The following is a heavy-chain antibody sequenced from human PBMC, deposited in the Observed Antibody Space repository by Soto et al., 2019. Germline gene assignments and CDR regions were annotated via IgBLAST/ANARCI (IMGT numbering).Heavy chain of an antibody. V-gene: IGHV1-3*01. J-gene: IGHJ5*02. CDR2: INAGNGNT. CDR3: ARMGGYCSSTSCYHSWFDP. Sequence: ASVKVSCKASGYTFTSYAMHWVRQAPGQRLEWMGWINAGNGNTKYSQKFQGRVTITRDTSASTAYMELSSLRSEDTAVYYCARMGGYCSSTSCYHSWFDPWGQGTLVTVSS. CDR1: GYTFTSYA. D-gene: IGHD2-2*01.